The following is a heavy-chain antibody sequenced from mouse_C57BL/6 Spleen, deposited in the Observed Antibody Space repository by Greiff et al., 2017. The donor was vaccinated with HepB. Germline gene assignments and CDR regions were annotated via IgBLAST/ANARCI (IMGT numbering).Heavy chain of an antibody. CDR2: IYPGNSDT. V-gene: IGHV1-5*01. D-gene: IGHD2-1*01. CDR1: GYTFTSYW. J-gene: IGHJ2*01. Sequence: EVQLQQSGTVLARPGASVKMSCKTSGYTFTSYWMHWVKQRPGQGLEWIGAIYPGNSDTSYNQKFKGKAKLTAVTSASTAYMELSSLTNEDSAVYYCTRYHYGNYLYFDYWGQGTTLTVSS. CDR3: TRYHYGNYLYFDY.